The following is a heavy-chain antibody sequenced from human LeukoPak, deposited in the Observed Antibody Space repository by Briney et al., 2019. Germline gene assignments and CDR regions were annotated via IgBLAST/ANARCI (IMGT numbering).Heavy chain of an antibody. CDR3: ARVGEYCNGNACFDY. D-gene: IGHD2/OR15-2a*01. Sequence: ASVKVSCKASGYTFTHYDINWVRQATGQGPEWMGWMNPNSGNTGYAQKFQGRVTMTRDTSKNTAYMELSSLRSDDTAVYYCARVGEYCNGNACFDYWGQGTLVTVSS. CDR2: MNPNSGNT. J-gene: IGHJ4*02. V-gene: IGHV1-8*01. CDR1: GYTFTHYD.